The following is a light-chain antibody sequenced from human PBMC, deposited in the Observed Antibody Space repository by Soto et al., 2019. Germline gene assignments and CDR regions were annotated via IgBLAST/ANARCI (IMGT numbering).Light chain of an antibody. J-gene: IGKJ3*01. Sequence: DIVMTQSPDSLAVSLGERATINCKSSQSVLYSSNNKNYLAWYQQKPGQPPKLLIYWASTRESGLPDRLSGSGAGTDFTLTISRLRAEDVAVYYCQRYGSTPLSFGPGTKVDI. V-gene: IGKV4-1*01. CDR3: QRYGSTPLS. CDR2: WAS. CDR1: QSVLYSSNNKNY.